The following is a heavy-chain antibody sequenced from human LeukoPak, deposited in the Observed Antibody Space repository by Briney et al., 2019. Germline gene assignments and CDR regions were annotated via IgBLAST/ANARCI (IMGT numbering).Heavy chain of an antibody. CDR1: GFTFSSYG. J-gene: IGHJ4*02. CDR3: AKDLKSLYYYGSGSSSH. V-gene: IGHV3-30*02. Sequence: GGPLRLSCAASGFTFSSYGMHWVRQAPGKGLEWVAFIRYDGSNKYYADSVKGRFTISRDNSKNTLYVQMNSLRAEDTAVYYCAKDLKSLYYYGSGSSSHWGQGILVTVSS. D-gene: IGHD3-10*01. CDR2: IRYDGSNK.